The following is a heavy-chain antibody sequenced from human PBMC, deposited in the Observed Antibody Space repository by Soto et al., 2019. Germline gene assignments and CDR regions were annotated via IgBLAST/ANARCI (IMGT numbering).Heavy chain of an antibody. CDR2: INPSGGST. CDR3: AIYCSGGSCYSGDFDY. V-gene: IGHV1-46*03. Sequence: XVKVSCKASGYTFTSYYMHWVRQAPGQGLEWMGIINPSGGSTSYAQKFQGRVTMTRDTSTSTVYMELSSLRSEDTAVYYCAIYCSGGSCYSGDFDYWGQGTLVTVSS. D-gene: IGHD2-15*01. J-gene: IGHJ4*02. CDR1: GYTFTSYY.